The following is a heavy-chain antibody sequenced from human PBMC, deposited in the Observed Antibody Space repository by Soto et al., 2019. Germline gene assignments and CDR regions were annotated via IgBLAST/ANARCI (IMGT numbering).Heavy chain of an antibody. V-gene: IGHV3-23*01. CDR2: ISSSGGST. Sequence: EVQPLESGGDLIQPGGSLRLSCAAFGFTFSSYAMSWVRQAPGKGLGWVSAISSSGGSTFYADSVKGRFTISRDNSRNTLYLQMNSLRAEDTAIYYCAKYQPMTQPRPYFDYWGQGTLVTVSS. CDR3: AKYQPMTQPRPYFDY. J-gene: IGHJ4*02. D-gene: IGHD3-22*01. CDR1: GFTFSSYA.